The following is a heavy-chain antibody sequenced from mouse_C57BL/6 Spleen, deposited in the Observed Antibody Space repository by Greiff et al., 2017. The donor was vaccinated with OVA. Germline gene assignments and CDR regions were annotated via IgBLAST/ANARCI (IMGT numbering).Heavy chain of an antibody. J-gene: IGHJ2*01. D-gene: IGHD1-1*01. V-gene: IGHV5-17*01. CDR3: ARRDYYGSSPDY. CDR1: GFTFSDYG. CDR2: ISSGSSTI. Sequence: DVKLVESGGGLVKPGGSLKLSCAASGFTFSDYGMHWVRQAPEKGLEWVAYISSGSSTIYYADTVKGRFTISRDNAKNTLFLQMTSLRSEDTAMYYCARRDYYGSSPDYWGQGTTLTVSS.